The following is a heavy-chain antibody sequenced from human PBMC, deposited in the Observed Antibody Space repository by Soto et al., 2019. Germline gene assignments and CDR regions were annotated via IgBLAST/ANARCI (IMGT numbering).Heavy chain of an antibody. D-gene: IGHD3-10*01. J-gene: IGHJ6*02. CDR1: GFTFSSYA. CDR2: ISSSGVST. CDR3: AKVYGSGSYYRPRPDYYYYGMDV. V-gene: IGHV3-23*01. Sequence: GGSLRLSCAASGFTFSSYAMSWVRQAPGKGLGWVSAISSSGVSTFYADSVKGRFTISRDNSKNTLYMKMKSLRAEDTAVYYCAKVYGSGSYYRPRPDYYYYGMDVWGQGTTVTVSS.